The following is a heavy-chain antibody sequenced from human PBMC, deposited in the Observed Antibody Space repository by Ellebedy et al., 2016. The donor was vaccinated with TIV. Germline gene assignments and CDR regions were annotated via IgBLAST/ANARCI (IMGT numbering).Heavy chain of an antibody. Sequence: ASVKVSCKASGYTFTGYYMHWVRQAPGQGLEWMGWINPNSGGTNYAQKFQGRVTMTRDTSISTAYMELSRMRSDDTAVDYCAREEITMRGDWFDPWGQGTLVTVSS. CDR3: AREEITMRGDWFDP. J-gene: IGHJ5*02. CDR1: GYTFTGYY. V-gene: IGHV1-2*02. D-gene: IGHD3-22*01. CDR2: INPNSGGT.